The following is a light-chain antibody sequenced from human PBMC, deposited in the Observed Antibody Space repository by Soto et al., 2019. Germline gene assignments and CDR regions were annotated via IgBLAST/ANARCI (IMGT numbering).Light chain of an antibody. CDR2: GSD. CDR3: QSYDISLSGPL. Sequence: QSVLTQPPSLSGAAGQRLTISCTGSTSNIGAGSDVHWYQHLPGTAPKLLIYGSDHRPSGVPDRFSGSKSGTSASLAITGLEAEDEADYYGQSYDISLSGPLFVGGTQLTVL. J-gene: IGLJ2*01. V-gene: IGLV1-40*01. CDR1: TSNIGAGSD.